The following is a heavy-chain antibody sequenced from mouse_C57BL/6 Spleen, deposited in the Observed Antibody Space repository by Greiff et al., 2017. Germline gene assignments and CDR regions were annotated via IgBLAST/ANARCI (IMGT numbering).Heavy chain of an antibody. D-gene: IGHD2-1*01. Sequence: EVQLQQSGPELVKPGASVKIPCKASGYTFTDYNMDWVKQSHGKSLEWIGDINPNNGGTIYNQKFKGKATLTVEKSSSTAYMELRSLTSEDTAVYYCARRSLLAMDYWGQGTSVTVSS. CDR1: GYTFTDYN. J-gene: IGHJ4*01. CDR2: INPNNGGT. V-gene: IGHV1-18*01. CDR3: ARRSLLAMDY.